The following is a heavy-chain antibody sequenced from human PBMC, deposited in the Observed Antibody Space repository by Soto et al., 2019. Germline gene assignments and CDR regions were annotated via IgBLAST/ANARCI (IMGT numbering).Heavy chain of an antibody. CDR1: GGSFSGYY. V-gene: IGHV4-34*01. Sequence: SETLSLTCAVYGGSFSGYYWSWVRQPPGKGLEWIGEIYHSGSTNYNPSLKSRVTISVDKSKNQFSLKLSSVTAADTAVYYCARRIVVVPAAIRGLNWFDPWGQGALVTVSS. D-gene: IGHD2-2*01. J-gene: IGHJ5*02. CDR3: ARRIVVVPAAIRGLNWFDP. CDR2: IYHSGST.